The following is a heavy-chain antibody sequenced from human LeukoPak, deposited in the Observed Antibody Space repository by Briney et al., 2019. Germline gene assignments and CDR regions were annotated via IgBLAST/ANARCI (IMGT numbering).Heavy chain of an antibody. CDR2: IYYSGST. D-gene: IGHD3-22*01. V-gene: IGHV4-59*11. Sequence: SETLSLTCTVSGGSISSHYWSWIRQPPGKGLEWIGYIYYSGSTNYNPSLKSRVTISVDTSKNQFSLKLSSVTAADTAVYYCAGYYDDAFDIWGQGTMVTVSS. CDR3: AGYYDDAFDI. J-gene: IGHJ3*02. CDR1: GGSISSHY.